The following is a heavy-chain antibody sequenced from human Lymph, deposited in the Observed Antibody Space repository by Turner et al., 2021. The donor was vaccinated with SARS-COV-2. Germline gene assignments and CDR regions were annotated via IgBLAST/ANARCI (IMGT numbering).Heavy chain of an antibody. D-gene: IGHD6-6*01. V-gene: IGHV3-9*01. CDR1: GFTFDDYA. J-gene: IGHJ4*02. CDR2: ISWKSGSI. CDR3: AKDRGGEQLVRLFDY. Sequence: EVQLVESGGGLVQPGRSLRLSCAASGFTFDDYAMHWVRQAPGKGLEWVSGISWKSGSIGYAASVKGRFNISRDNAKNSLYLQMNSLRAEDTAFYYCAKDRGGEQLVRLFDYWGQGTLVTVSS.